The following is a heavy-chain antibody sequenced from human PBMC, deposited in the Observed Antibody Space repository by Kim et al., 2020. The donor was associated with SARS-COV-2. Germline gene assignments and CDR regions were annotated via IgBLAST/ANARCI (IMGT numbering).Heavy chain of an antibody. Sequence: SETLSLTCAVYGGSFSDYYWTWIRQPPGKGLEWIGEINHIGSTKHNPSLKSRVTMSVDTSKNQLSLKLTFVTAADTAVYYCAKHDARYCSGGNCWYVDYWGQGTLVTVAS. V-gene: IGHV4-34*01. J-gene: IGHJ4*02. CDR2: INHIGST. CDR1: GGSFSDYY. D-gene: IGHD2-15*01. CDR3: AKHDARYCSGGNCWYVDY.